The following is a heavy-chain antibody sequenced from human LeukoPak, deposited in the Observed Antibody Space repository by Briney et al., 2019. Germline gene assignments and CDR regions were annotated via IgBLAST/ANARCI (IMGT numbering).Heavy chain of an antibody. D-gene: IGHD5-12*01. Sequence: ASVRVSCKAFGYTFNDHYLHWVRQAPGQGLEWMGIINPSGGSTSYAQNFQGRVTMTRDTSTSTVYMELSSLRSEDTAVYYCARVGSGDDIFYAYWGQGTLVTVSS. CDR2: INPSGGST. CDR1: GYTFNDHY. J-gene: IGHJ4*02. V-gene: IGHV1-46*02. CDR3: ARVGSGDDIFYAY.